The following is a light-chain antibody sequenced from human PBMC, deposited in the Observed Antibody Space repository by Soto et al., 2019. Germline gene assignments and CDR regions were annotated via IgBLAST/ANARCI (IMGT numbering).Light chain of an antibody. CDR3: QVWDSSSDHVV. J-gene: IGLJ2*01. Sequence: SSELTQPPSVSVAPGKTARITCGGNNLGSKSVHWYPQKPGQAPVLVIYYDSDRPSRIPKRFSGSNSGNTATLTISRVEAGDEADYYCQVWDSSSDHVVFVGGTKVTVL. CDR1: NLGSKS. V-gene: IGLV3-21*04. CDR2: YDS.